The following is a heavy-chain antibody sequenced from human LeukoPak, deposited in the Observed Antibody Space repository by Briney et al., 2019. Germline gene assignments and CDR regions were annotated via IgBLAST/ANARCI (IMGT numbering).Heavy chain of an antibody. Sequence: SSETLSLTCAVYGGSFSGYYWSWIRQPPGKGLEWIGEINYSGSTNYNPSLKSRVTISVDTSKNQFSLKLTSVTDADTAVYYCARQAGGYWGQGALVTVSS. J-gene: IGHJ4*02. V-gene: IGHV4-34*01. CDR3: ARQAGGY. D-gene: IGHD3-16*01. CDR2: INYSGST. CDR1: GGSFSGYY.